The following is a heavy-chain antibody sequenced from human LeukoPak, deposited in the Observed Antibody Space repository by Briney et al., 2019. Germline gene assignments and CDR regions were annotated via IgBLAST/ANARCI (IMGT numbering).Heavy chain of an antibody. V-gene: IGHV3-7*01. D-gene: IGHD1-26*01. J-gene: IGHJ4*02. CDR1: GLTFSSDW. Sequence: GGSLRLACAAAGLTFSSDWMSWGCQAPGKRLGWVADIKQDGSEKYYVDSVKGRFTISRDNAKNSLSLQMNSLSAEDTAVYYCARDPGGSYSRYYFDYWGQGTLVTVSS. CDR2: IKQDGSEK. CDR3: ARDPGGSYSRYYFDY.